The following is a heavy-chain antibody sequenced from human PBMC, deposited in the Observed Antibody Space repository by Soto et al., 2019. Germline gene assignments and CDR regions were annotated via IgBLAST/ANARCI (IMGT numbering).Heavy chain of an antibody. Sequence: SETLSLTCAVYGGSFSGYYWSWIRQPPGKGLEWIGEINHSGSTNYNPSLKSRVTISVDTSKNQFSLKLSSVTAADTAVYYCARVPIVVVPAAMRTTPYFDYWGQGTLVTVSS. CDR1: GGSFSGYY. CDR2: INHSGST. J-gene: IGHJ4*02. V-gene: IGHV4-34*01. D-gene: IGHD2-2*01. CDR3: ARVPIVVVPAAMRTTPYFDY.